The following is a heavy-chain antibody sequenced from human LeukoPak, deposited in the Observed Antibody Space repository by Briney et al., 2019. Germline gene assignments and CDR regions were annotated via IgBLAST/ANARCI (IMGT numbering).Heavy chain of an antibody. J-gene: IGHJ6*03. Sequence: GGSLRLSCKASGFTFVNYWMSWVRQAPGKGLEWLSHISTSGSSIHYADSVKGRFTISRDNAKNSLYLQMNSLRVEDTAVYYCARDATTELGTVYMDVWGKGTTVTISS. D-gene: IGHD4-17*01. CDR2: ISTSGSSI. CDR1: GFTFVNYW. V-gene: IGHV3-48*03. CDR3: ARDATTELGTVYMDV.